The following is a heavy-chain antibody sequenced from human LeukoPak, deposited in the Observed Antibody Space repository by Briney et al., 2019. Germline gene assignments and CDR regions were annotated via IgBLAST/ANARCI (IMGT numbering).Heavy chain of an antibody. CDR3: ARTYYYDSSGYYYPPRDVYFQH. D-gene: IGHD3-22*01. V-gene: IGHV3-48*03. J-gene: IGHJ1*01. Sequence: GGSLRLSCAASGFTFSSYEMNWVRQAPGKGLEWVSYISSSGSTIYYADSVKGRFTISRDTSKNTLYLQMNSLRAEDAAVYYCARTYYYDSSGYYYPPRDVYFQHWGQGTLVTVSS. CDR2: ISSSGSTI. CDR1: GFTFSSYE.